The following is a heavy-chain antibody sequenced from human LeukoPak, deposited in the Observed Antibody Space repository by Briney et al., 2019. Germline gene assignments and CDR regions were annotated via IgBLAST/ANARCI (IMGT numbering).Heavy chain of an antibody. Sequence: PGRSLTLSCAATGFTFSSFGIHWARQAPGKGLEWVAVISNDGSNKDYADSVKGRFIISRDTSKNTLYLQMNSLRVEDTAVYYCARDRSGIYDAFDIWGQGTMVTVSS. J-gene: IGHJ3*02. CDR1: GFTFSSFG. D-gene: IGHD1-14*01. CDR2: ISNDGSNK. V-gene: IGHV3-30*03. CDR3: ARDRSGIYDAFDI.